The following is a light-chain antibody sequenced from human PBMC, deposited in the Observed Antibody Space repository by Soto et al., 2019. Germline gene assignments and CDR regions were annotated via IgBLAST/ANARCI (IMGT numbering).Light chain of an antibody. CDR3: QQRSNWPLT. CDR2: GAS. J-gene: IGKJ4*01. Sequence: EIVMTQSPATLSVSPGESATLSCRASQRISTNLAWYQHKRGQAHRLLIYGASNRATGIPARFSGSGSGTDFSLIISSLEPEDFAVYYCQQRSNWPLTFGGGTKV. CDR1: QRISTN. V-gene: IGKV3-11*01.